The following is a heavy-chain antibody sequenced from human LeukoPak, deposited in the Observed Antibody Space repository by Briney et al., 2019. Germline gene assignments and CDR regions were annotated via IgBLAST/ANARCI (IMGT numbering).Heavy chain of an antibody. J-gene: IGHJ4*02. V-gene: IGHV1-18*01. Sequence: GASVKVSCKASGYTFTSYGISWVRQAPGQGLEWMGWISAYNGNTNYAQKLQGRVTMTTDTSTSTAYMELRSLRSDDTAVYYCARREVYYDILTGPKGYWGQGTLVTVSS. CDR2: ISAYNGNT. CDR3: ARREVYYDILTGPKGY. CDR1: GYTFTSYG. D-gene: IGHD3-9*01.